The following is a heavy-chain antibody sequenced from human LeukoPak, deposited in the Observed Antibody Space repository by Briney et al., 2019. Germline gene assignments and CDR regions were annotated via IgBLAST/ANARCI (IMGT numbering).Heavy chain of an antibody. Sequence: GGSLRLSCAASGFNFSCYAMIWVREAPGKGLEWFSALSGSGGSTYYADSVKGRFTISRDNSKNTLYLQMNSLRAEDTAVYYCAKSPRRGDIVVVPAATHFDYWGQGTLVTVSS. CDR1: GFNFSCYA. CDR3: AKSPRRGDIVVVPAATHFDY. J-gene: IGHJ4*02. CDR2: LSGSGGST. D-gene: IGHD2-2*01. V-gene: IGHV3-23*01.